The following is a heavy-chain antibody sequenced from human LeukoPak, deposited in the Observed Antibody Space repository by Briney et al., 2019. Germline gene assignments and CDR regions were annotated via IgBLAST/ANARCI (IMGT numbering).Heavy chain of an antibody. CDR1: GDSVSSNSAA. J-gene: IGHJ4*02. V-gene: IGHV6-1*01. CDR2: TYYRSKWYN. D-gene: IGHD3-10*01. CDR3: ARDRHYGSGRAGVFDY. Sequence: SQTLSLTCAISGDSVSSNSAAWNWIRQSPSRGLERLGRTYYRSKWYNDYAVFVKSRITINPDTSKNQFSLQLNSVTPEDTAVYYCARDRHYGSGRAGVFDYWGQGTLVTVSS.